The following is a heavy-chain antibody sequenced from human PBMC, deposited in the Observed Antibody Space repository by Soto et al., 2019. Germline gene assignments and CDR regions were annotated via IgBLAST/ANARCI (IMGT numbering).Heavy chain of an antibody. J-gene: IGHJ4*02. Sequence: GGSLRLSCAASGFTFSSYAMSWVRQAPGKGLEWVSAISGSGGSTYYADSVKGRFTISRDNSKNTLYLQMNSLRAEDTAVYYCAKTPSYSSGWYGYFDYWGQGTLVTVSS. CDR3: AKTPSYSSGWYGYFDY. CDR1: GFTFSSYA. CDR2: ISGSGGST. D-gene: IGHD6-19*01. V-gene: IGHV3-23*01.